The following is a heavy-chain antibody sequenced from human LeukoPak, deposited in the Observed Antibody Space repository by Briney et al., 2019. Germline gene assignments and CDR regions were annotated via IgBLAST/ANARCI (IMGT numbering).Heavy chain of an antibody. CDR1: GFTFSSYE. J-gene: IGHJ6*04. CDR2: ISSSGSTI. CDR3: AELGITIIGGV. D-gene: IGHD3-10*02. V-gene: IGHV3-48*03. Sequence: PGGSLRLSCAASGFTFSSYEMNWVRQAPGKGLEWVSYISSSGSTIYYADSVKGRFTISRDNAKNSLYLQMNSLRAEDTAVYYCAELGITIIGGVWGKGTTVIISS.